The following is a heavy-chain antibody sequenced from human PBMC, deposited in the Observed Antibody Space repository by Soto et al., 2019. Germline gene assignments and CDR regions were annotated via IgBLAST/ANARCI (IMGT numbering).Heavy chain of an antibody. CDR2: INDSGTT. CDR3: ARETSQNVYSHYGMDV. Sequence: QAVSLTCDIYGGSVSSFYRSLIRQQPGKGLEWIGEINDSGTTNHNPSLKSRVTISADTSKTHFSLRLTSVTAADTAVYYCARETSQNVYSHYGMDVWGQGTTVTVSS. V-gene: IGHV4-34*01. J-gene: IGHJ6*02. CDR1: GGSVSSFY.